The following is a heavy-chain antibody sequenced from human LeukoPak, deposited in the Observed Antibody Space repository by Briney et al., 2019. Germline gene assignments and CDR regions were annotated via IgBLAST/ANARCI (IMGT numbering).Heavy chain of an antibody. CDR1: GGSISSYY. CDR2: IYYSGST. Sequence: PSETLSLTCTVSGGSISSYYWGWIRQPPGKGLEWIGSIYYSGSTYYNPSLKSRVTISVDTSKNQFSLKLSSVTAADTAVYYCARGEYYYGMDVWGQGTTVTVSS. CDR3: ARGEYYYGMDV. J-gene: IGHJ6*02. V-gene: IGHV4-39*01.